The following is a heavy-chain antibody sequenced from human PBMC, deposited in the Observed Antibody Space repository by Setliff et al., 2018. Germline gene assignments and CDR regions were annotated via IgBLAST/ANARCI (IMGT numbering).Heavy chain of an antibody. J-gene: IGHJ4*02. V-gene: IGHV3-48*01. CDR1: GFIFSDYA. Sequence: GGSLRLSCAASGFIFSDYAMNWVRQAPGKGLEWLSYISDSNSIHYADSVKGRFTISRDKSRNTLYLQMTGLRTDDTAVYYCAKRGDSSSWLEYWGQGTLVTVSS. CDR2: ISDSNSI. CDR3: AKRGDSSSWLEY. D-gene: IGHD6-13*01.